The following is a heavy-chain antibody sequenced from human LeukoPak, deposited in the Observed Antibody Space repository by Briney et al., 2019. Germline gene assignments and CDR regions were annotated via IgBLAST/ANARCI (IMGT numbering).Heavy chain of an antibody. Sequence: ASVKVSCKASGGTFSSYAISWVRQAPGQGLEWVGGIIPIFGTANYAQKFPVRVTITEDESTSTAYMELSSLRSEDTAVYYCARQIRYFDYYYYYMDVWGKGTTVTVSS. D-gene: IGHD3-9*01. CDR3: ARQIRYFDYYYYYMDV. CDR1: GGTFSSYA. J-gene: IGHJ6*03. V-gene: IGHV1-69*13. CDR2: IIPIFGTA.